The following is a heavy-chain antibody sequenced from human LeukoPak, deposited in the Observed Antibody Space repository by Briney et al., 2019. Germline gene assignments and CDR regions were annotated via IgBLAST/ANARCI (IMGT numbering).Heavy chain of an antibody. D-gene: IGHD3-10*01. CDR2: ISSSSYI. CDR3: ARESHGSGSYCDY. CDR1: GFTFSSYS. J-gene: IGHJ4*02. Sequence: GGSLRLSCAASGFTFSSYSMNWVRQAPGKGLEWVSSISSSSYIHYADSVKGRFTISRDNAKNSLYLQMNSLRAEDTAVYYCARESHGSGSYCDYWGQGTLVTVSS. V-gene: IGHV3-21*01.